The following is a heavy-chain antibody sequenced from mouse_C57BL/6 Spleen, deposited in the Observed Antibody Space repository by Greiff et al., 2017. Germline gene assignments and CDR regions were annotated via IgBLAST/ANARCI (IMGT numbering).Heavy chain of an antibody. CDR1: GYAFSSYW. CDR3: ARGQYDGHHDY. CDR2: IYPGDGDT. D-gene: IGHD2-3*01. J-gene: IGHJ2*01. Sequence: QVQLQQSGAELVKPGASVKISCKASGYAFSSYWMNWVKQRPGKGLEWIGQIYPGDGDTNYNGKFKGKATLTADKSSSTAYMQLSSLTSEDSAVYFGARGQYDGHHDYWGQGTTLTVSS. V-gene: IGHV1-80*01.